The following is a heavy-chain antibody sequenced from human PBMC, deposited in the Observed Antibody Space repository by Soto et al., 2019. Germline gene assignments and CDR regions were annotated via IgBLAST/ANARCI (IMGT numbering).Heavy chain of an antibody. CDR1: GFSFNIFA. D-gene: IGHD3-22*01. V-gene: IGHV3-23*01. CDR2: ISGGGGST. J-gene: IGHJ4*02. Sequence: DVKLLESGGRLVQPGGSLRLSCAASGFSFNIFAMNWVRQAPGKGLEWVSGISGGGGSTYYADSVKGRFTISRDNSNNTLYLQMNSLRAEDTAVYYCAKDPTSYDSSAQFDSWGQGTLGTVSS. CDR3: AKDPTSYDSSAQFDS.